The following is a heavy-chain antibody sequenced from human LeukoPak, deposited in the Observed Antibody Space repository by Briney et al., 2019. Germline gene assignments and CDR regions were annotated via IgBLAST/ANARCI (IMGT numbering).Heavy chain of an antibody. CDR3: ASTIFGVVIMSFYFDY. CDR2: IYYSGST. D-gene: IGHD3-3*01. Sequence: KPSETLSLTCTVSGGSISSSSYYWGWIRQPPGKGLEWIGSIYYSGSTYYNPSLKSRVTISVDTSKNQFPLKLSSVTAADTAVYYCASTIFGVVIMSFYFDYWGQGTLVTVSS. V-gene: IGHV4-39*01. J-gene: IGHJ4*02. CDR1: GGSISSSSYY.